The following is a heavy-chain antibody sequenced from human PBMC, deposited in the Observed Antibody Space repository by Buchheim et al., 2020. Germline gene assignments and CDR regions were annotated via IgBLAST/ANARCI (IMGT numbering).Heavy chain of an antibody. Sequence: EVQLLESGGGLVQPGGSLRLSCAASGFTFSSYAMSWVRQAPGKGLEWVSAISGSGGSTYYADSVKGRFTISRDNSKNTLYLQMNSLRAEDTAVYYCAREVEDIVVVPAAGMGGMDVWGQGTT. V-gene: IGHV3-23*01. CDR3: AREVEDIVVVPAAGMGGMDV. CDR2: ISGSGGST. J-gene: IGHJ6*02. CDR1: GFTFSSYA. D-gene: IGHD2-2*01.